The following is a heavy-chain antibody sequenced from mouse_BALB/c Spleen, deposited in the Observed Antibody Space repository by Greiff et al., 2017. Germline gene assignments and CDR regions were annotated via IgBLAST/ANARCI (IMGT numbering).Heavy chain of an antibody. V-gene: IGHV1S137*01. CDR3: ARWGRYDYFDY. Sequence: QVQLQQSGAELVRPGVSVKISCKGSGYTFTDYAMHWVKQSHAKSLEWIGVISTYYGDASYNQKFKGKATMTVDKSSSTAYMELARLTSEDSAIYYCARWGRYDYFDYWGQGTTLTVSS. CDR1: GYTFTDYA. J-gene: IGHJ2*01. D-gene: IGHD2-14*01. CDR2: ISTYYGDA.